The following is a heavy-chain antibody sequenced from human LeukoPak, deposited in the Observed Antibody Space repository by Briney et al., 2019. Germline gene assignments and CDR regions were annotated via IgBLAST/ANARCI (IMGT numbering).Heavy chain of an antibody. CDR1: GFIFSTYD. D-gene: IGHD6-19*01. CDR3: AKSLDAQAVADPFDY. J-gene: IGHJ4*02. V-gene: IGHV3-30*18. CDR2: VPYDGSNI. Sequence: PGGSLRLSCAASGFIFSTYDMHWVRQAPGKGLEWVAVVPYDGSNIYHAASVQGRFTISRDNSKNTLYLQMNSLRAEDTAVYYCAKSLDAQAVADPFDYWGQGTLVTVSS.